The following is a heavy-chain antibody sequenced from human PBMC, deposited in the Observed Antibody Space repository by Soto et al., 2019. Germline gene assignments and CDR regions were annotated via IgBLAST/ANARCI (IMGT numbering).Heavy chain of an antibody. Sequence: QVQLVESGGGVVQPGRSLRLSCAVSGFTFSSYGMHWVRQAPDKGLEWVAVISYGGSSTYYADSVKGRFTISRDNSTNTLYLQMNSLRTEDTGVYYCAKDVVCYGAHEPPLGPMDVWGQGTTVPVSS. J-gene: IGHJ6*02. CDR1: GFTFSSYG. D-gene: IGHD2-8*01. CDR2: ISYGGSST. CDR3: AKDVVCYGAHEPPLGPMDV. V-gene: IGHV3-30*18.